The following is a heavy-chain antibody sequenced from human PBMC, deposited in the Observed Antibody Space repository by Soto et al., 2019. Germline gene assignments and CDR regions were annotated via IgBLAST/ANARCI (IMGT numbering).Heavy chain of an antibody. D-gene: IGHD1-1*01. V-gene: IGHV3-23*01. CDR1: GFTFTTYT. Sequence: EVQLLESGGDLVQPGGSLRLSCAASGFTFTTYTLAWVRQAPGKGLEWVSSISGSGINAYYEVSVRGRFAISRDNYKNTGYLQIGTLRVENTAVYYCATATIAKTGRYWGQGNLVTVSA. J-gene: IGHJ4*02. CDR3: ATATIAKTGRY. CDR2: ISGSGINA.